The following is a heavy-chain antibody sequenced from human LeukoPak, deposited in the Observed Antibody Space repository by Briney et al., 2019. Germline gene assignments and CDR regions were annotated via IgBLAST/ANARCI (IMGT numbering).Heavy chain of an antibody. CDR3: ARGGRYRYGSSDY. D-gene: IGHD5-18*01. V-gene: IGHV5-51*01. J-gene: IGHJ4*02. Sequence: GESLKISCKGSGYSFTSYWIGWVRQMPGKGLEWMGIIHPGDSDTRYSPSFQGQVTMSADESIITAYLQWSSLKASDSAMYYCARGGRYRYGSSDYWGQGTLVTVSS. CDR1: GYSFTSYW. CDR2: IHPGDSDT.